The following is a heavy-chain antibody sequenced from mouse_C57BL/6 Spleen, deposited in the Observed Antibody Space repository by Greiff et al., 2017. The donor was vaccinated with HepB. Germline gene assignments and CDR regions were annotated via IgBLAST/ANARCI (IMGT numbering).Heavy chain of an antibody. CDR2: TYPGSGST. CDR3: ARRSNYYAMDY. V-gene: IGHV1-55*01. CDR1: GYTFTSYW. D-gene: IGHD5-1*01. J-gene: IGHJ4*01. Sequence: QVQLQQPGAELVKPGASVKMSCKASGYTFTSYWITWVKQRPGQGLEWIGDTYPGSGSTNYNEKFKSKATLTVDTSSSTAYMQLSSLTSEDSAVYYCARRSNYYAMDYWGQGTSVTVSS.